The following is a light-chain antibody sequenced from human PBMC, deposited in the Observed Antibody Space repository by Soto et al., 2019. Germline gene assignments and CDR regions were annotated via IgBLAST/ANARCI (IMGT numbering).Light chain of an antibody. CDR3: AAWDDSLNGYV. J-gene: IGLJ1*01. V-gene: IGLV1-36*01. CDR2: YDV. Sequence: QSVLTQPPSVSEAPRQRVTISCSGSSSNIGNNAVNWYQQLPGKAPKLLIYYDVLLPSGVSDRFSGSKSATSASLAISGLQSEDEADYYRAAWDDSLNGYVFGTGTKLTVL. CDR1: SSNIGNNA.